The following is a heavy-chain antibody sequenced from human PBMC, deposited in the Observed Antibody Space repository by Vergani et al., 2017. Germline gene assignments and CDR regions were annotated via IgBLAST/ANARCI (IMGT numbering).Heavy chain of an antibody. J-gene: IGHJ6*02. V-gene: IGHV4-59*12. CDR3: ARDSSTSPYYYYYGMDV. Sequence: QVQLQESGPGLVKPSETLSLTCTVSGGSISSYYWSWIRQPPGKGLEWIGYIYYSGSTKYNPSLKSRVTISVDTSKNQFSLKLSSVTAAVTAVYYCARDSSTSPYYYYYGMDVWGQGTTVTVSS. CDR1: GGSISSYY. D-gene: IGHD6-13*01. CDR2: IYYSGST.